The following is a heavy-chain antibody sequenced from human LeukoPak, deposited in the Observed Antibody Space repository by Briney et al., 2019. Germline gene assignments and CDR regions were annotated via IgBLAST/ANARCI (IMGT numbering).Heavy chain of an antibody. CDR2: IYPGDSDT. CDR3: ASSVAVAGGPFDY. Sequence: GESLKISCKGPGYSFTSYWIGWVRQMPGKGLEWMGIIYPGDSDTRYSPSFQGQVTISADKSISTAYLQWSSLKASDTAMYYCASSVAVAGGPFDYWGQGTLVTVSS. D-gene: IGHD6-19*01. J-gene: IGHJ4*02. V-gene: IGHV5-51*01. CDR1: GYSFTSYW.